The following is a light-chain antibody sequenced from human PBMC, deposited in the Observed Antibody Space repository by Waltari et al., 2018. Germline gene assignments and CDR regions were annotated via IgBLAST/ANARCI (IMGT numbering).Light chain of an antibody. CDR3: QQGYSVPYT. CDR2: AAS. Sequence: DIQMTQSPSSLSASAGDRAIITCRASQTISNYLNWYQQKPGKAPKVLISAASTLQSGVPSRFSGSRSGTDFTLIITSLQPEDFATYYCQQGYSVPYTFGQGTKLEIK. CDR1: QTISNY. J-gene: IGKJ2*01. V-gene: IGKV1-39*01.